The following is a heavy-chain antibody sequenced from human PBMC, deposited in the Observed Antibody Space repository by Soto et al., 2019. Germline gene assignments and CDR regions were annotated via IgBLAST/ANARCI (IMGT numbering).Heavy chain of an antibody. CDR1: GGTFSRYA. V-gene: IGHV1-69*13. Sequence: VASVKVSCKASGGTFSRYAFSWVRQAPGQGPEWMGGIVPIYGTRGFAQKFQGRLTITADEPTRTAYMELSSLRSEDTAVYYCARDLDYYGSGSHYYYGMGVWGQGTTVTVSS. CDR3: ARDLDYYGSGSHYYYGMGV. D-gene: IGHD3-10*01. J-gene: IGHJ6*02. CDR2: IVPIYGTR.